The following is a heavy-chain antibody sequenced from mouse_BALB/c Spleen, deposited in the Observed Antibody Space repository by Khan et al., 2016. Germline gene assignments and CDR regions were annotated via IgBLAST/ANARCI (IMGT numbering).Heavy chain of an antibody. V-gene: IGHV3-5*02. CDR1: GISITTGNYR. D-gene: IGHD1-1*02. CDR2: IYYSGTI. Sequence: EVQLQESGPGLVKPSQTVSLTCTVTGISITTGNYRWSWIRQFPGHKLVWIGYIYYSGTITYNPSLTSRTTITRDTSKNQLFLEINSVTTEETATYYCVRDALWGSMDFWGQGTSVTVSS. CDR3: VRDALWGSMDF. J-gene: IGHJ4*01.